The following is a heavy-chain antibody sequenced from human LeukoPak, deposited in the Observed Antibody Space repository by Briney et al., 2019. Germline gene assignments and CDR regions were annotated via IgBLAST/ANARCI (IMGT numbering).Heavy chain of an antibody. Sequence: ASVKVSCKASGYTFTGDYMHWVRQAPGQGLEWMGWINPNSGGTNYAQKFQGRVTMTRDTSISTAYMELSRLRSDDTAVYYCARGSSGWYWFDPWGQGTLVTVSS. CDR2: INPNSGGT. D-gene: IGHD6-19*01. J-gene: IGHJ5*02. V-gene: IGHV1-2*02. CDR3: ARGSSGWYWFDP. CDR1: GYTFTGDY.